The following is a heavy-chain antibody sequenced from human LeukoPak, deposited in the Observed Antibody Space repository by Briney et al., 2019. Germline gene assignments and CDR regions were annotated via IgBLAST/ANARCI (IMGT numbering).Heavy chain of an antibody. V-gene: IGHV1-8*01. CDR3: ARGDYDFWSGYYKGRLGFDP. Sequence: ASVKVSCKASGYTFTSYDIHWVRQATGQGLAWMGWMNPNSGNTGYAQKFQGRVTMTRNTSISTAYMELSSLRSEDTAVYYCARGDYDFWSGYYKGRLGFDPWGQGTLVTVSS. J-gene: IGHJ5*02. CDR1: GYTFTSYD. CDR2: MNPNSGNT. D-gene: IGHD3-3*01.